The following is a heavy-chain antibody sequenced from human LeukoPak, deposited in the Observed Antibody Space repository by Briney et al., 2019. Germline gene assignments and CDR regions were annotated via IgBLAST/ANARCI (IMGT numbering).Heavy chain of an antibody. Sequence: GGSLRLSCAASGFIFKSYWMSWVRQAPGKGLEWVANMKQDGSEKYYVDSAKGRFTISRDNAKNSLYLQMNSLRAEDTAVYYCGRGMDVWGQGTTVTVSS. CDR1: GFIFKSYW. CDR3: GRGMDV. J-gene: IGHJ6*02. V-gene: IGHV3-7*03. CDR2: MKQDGSEK.